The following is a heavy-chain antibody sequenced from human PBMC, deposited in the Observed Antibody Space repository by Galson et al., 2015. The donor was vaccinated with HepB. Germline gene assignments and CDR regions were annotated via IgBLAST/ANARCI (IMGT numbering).Heavy chain of an antibody. CDR1: ESTLNNYA. D-gene: IGHD6-19*01. Sequence: SLRLYCAASESTLNNYAMSWVRQAPGKGLEWVSSISDGGSASDYADSVKGRFTISRDKSKNTLYLQLNSLRDDDTAVYYWANQKAYNSGLVYWGQGTLVTVSS. J-gene: IGHJ4*02. V-gene: IGHV3-23*01. CDR3: ANQKAYNSGLVY. CDR2: ISDGGSAS.